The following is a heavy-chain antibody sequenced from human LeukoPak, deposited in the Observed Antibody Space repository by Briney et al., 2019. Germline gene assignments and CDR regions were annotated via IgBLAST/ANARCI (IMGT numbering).Heavy chain of an antibody. CDR3: AKDRSMAYEFDY. V-gene: IGHV3-23*01. CDR1: GFTFSSYA. J-gene: IGHJ4*02. D-gene: IGHD2/OR15-2a*01. Sequence: GGSLRLSCAASGFTFSSYAMSWVRQAPGKGLEWVSAISGSGGSTYCADSVKGRFTISRDNSKNTLYLQMNSLRAEDTAVYYCAKDRSMAYEFDYWGQGTLVTVSS. CDR2: ISGSGGST.